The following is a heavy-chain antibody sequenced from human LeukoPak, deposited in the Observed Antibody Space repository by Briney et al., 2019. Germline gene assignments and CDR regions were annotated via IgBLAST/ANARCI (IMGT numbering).Heavy chain of an antibody. V-gene: IGHV1-2*02. CDR1: GYTFTSYY. Sequence: ASVKVSCKASGYTFTSYYMHWVRQAPRQGLEWMGWINPNSGGTNYAQKFQGRVTMTRDTSITTAYMELSRLRSDDTAVYYCARGDYAVGLDYWGQGTLVTVSS. D-gene: IGHD4-17*01. CDR3: ARGDYAVGLDY. CDR2: INPNSGGT. J-gene: IGHJ4*02.